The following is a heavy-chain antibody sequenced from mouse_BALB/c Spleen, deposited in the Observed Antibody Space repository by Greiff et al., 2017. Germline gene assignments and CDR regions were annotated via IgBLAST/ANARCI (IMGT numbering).Heavy chain of an antibody. V-gene: IGHV1S34*01. Sequence: LVKPGASVKISCKASGYSFTGYYMHWVKQSHGKSLEWIGYISCYNGATSYNQKFKGKATFTVDTSSSTAYMPFNSLTSEDSAVYYCARGGEWSPWSAMDYWGQGTSVTVSS. CDR1: GYSFTGYY. D-gene: IGHD1-1*02. CDR3: ARGGEWSPWSAMDY. CDR2: ISCYNGAT. J-gene: IGHJ4*01.